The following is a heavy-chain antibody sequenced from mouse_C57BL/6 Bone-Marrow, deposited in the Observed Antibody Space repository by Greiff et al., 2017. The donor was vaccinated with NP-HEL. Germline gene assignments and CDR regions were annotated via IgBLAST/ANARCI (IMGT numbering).Heavy chain of an antibody. CDR3: ARENWDGAWFAY. V-gene: IGHV1-75*01. Sequence: QVHVKQSGPELVKPGASVKISCKASGYTFTDYYINWVKQRPGQGLEWIGWIFPGSGSTYYNEKFKGKATLTVDKSSSTAYMLLSSLTSEDSAVYFCARENWDGAWFAYWGQGTLVTVSA. D-gene: IGHD4-1*01. CDR1: GYTFTDYY. J-gene: IGHJ3*01. CDR2: IFPGSGST.